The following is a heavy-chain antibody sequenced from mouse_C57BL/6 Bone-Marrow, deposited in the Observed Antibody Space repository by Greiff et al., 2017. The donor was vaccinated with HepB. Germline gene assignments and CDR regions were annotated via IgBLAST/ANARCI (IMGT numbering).Heavy chain of an antibody. V-gene: IGHV1-64*01. CDR1: GYTFTSYW. J-gene: IGHJ4*01. D-gene: IGHD1-1*01. CDR2: IHPNSGST. Sequence: VQLQESGAELVKPGASVKLSCKASGYTFTSYWMHWVKQRPGQGLEWIGMIHPNSGSTNYNEKFKSKATLTVDKSSSTAYMQLSSLTSEDSAVYYCARRTTVNAMDYWGQGTSVTVSS. CDR3: ARRTTVNAMDY.